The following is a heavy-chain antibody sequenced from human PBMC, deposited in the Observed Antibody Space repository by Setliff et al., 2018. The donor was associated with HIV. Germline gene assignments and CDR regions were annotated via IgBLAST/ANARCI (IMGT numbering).Heavy chain of an antibody. D-gene: IGHD6-19*01. Sequence: ASVKVSCKTSGYTFTGFYTNWVRQAPGKGLEWMGRINPNGDQTRPARKFQGRVTMATETSITTAYMELTNLRSDDTAVYYCARDPRQWLGGIYGNYYMDVWGKGTTVTVSS. J-gene: IGHJ6*03. CDR1: GYTFTGFY. V-gene: IGHV1-2*06. CDR3: ARDPRQWLGGIYGNYYMDV. CDR2: INPNGDQT.